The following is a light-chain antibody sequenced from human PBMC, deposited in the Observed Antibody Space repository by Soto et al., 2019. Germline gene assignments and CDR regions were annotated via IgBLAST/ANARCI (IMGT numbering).Light chain of an antibody. Sequence: EIVLTQSPGTLSLSPGERATLSCRASQSVSSSDLVWYQQKPGQAPRLLIYGASSRATGIPDRFSGSGSGTDFTPTISSLEPEDFAVYYCQQYGSSPPMYTFGQGTKLEIK. CDR1: QSVSSSD. J-gene: IGKJ2*01. CDR3: QQYGSSPPMYT. V-gene: IGKV3-20*01. CDR2: GAS.